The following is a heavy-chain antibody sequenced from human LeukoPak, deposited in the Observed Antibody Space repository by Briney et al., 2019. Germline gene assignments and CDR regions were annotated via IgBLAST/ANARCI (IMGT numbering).Heavy chain of an antibody. J-gene: IGHJ4*02. D-gene: IGHD3-22*01. CDR3: AKDRGMIVVVEEFDY. Sequence: PGGSLRLSCAASGFTFSSYGMHWVRQAPGKGLEWVAFIRYDGSNKYYADSAKGRFTISRDNSKNTLYLQMNSLRAEDTAVYYCAKDRGMIVVVEEFDYWGQGTLVTVSS. CDR2: IRYDGSNK. V-gene: IGHV3-30*02. CDR1: GFTFSSYG.